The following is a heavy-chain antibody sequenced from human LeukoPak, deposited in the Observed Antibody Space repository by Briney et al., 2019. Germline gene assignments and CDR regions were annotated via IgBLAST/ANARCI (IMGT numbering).Heavy chain of an antibody. CDR2: INTNTGNP. D-gene: IGHD3-10*01. CDR1: GYIFDIYA. CDR3: ARDPGYYGSGSYTGYHYMDV. V-gene: IGHV7-4-1*02. Sequence: ASVKVSCKASGYIFDIYAMIWVRQAPGQGLELMGWINTNTGNPTYAQGFTGRFVFSLDTSVSTAYLQISSLKAEDTAVYYCARDPGYYGSGSYTGYHYMDVWGKGTTVTISS. J-gene: IGHJ6*03.